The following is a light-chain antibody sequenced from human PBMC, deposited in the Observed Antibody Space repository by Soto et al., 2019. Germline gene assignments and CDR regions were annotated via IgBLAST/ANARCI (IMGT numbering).Light chain of an antibody. CDR1: SSDVGGSNY. Sequence: QSVLTQPPSASGSPGQSVTISCTGTSSDVGGSNYVSWYQQHPGKAPKLMIYEVSKRPSGVPDRFSGSKSGNTASLTVSGLQPEDEADYYCSSYAGSNKSVFGTGTKVTVL. J-gene: IGLJ1*01. CDR2: EVS. CDR3: SSYAGSNKSV. V-gene: IGLV2-8*01.